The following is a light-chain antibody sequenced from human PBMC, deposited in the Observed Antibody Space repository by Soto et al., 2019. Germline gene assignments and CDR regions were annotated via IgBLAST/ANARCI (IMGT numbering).Light chain of an antibody. Sequence: DIQMTQSPSTLSASVGDRVTITCRASQSISSWLAWYQQKPGKAPKLLIYNASSLESGVPSRFSGSGSGTEFTLTISILQPEDFATYYCLQHNSYPRTFGQGTKVDIK. CDR1: QSISSW. CDR2: NAS. V-gene: IGKV1-5*03. CDR3: LQHNSYPRT. J-gene: IGKJ1*01.